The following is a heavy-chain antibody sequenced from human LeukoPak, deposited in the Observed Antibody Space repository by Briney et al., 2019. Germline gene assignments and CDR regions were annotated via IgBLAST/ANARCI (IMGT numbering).Heavy chain of an antibody. CDR2: IYAGGGT. CDR1: GFTVSGTY. Sequence: GGSLRLSCAASGFTVSGTYMDWVRQAPGTGLEWVSVIYAGGGTVYADSVKGRFTISRDNSKNTLYLKMNSLRAEDTAVYYCAKDVDSGTYFDYWGQGTLVTVSS. V-gene: IGHV3-66*01. CDR3: AKDVDSGTYFDY. D-gene: IGHD3-10*01. J-gene: IGHJ4*02.